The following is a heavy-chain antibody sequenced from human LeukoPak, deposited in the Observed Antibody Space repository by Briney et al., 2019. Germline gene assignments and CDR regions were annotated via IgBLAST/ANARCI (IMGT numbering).Heavy chain of an antibody. Sequence: GGSLRLSCAASGFTFSSYWMHWVRQAPGKGLVWVSRINSGGSSTSYADSVKGRFTISRDNAKNTLYLQMNSLRAEDTAVYYCAREGGYDCSSTSCYPDYWGQGTLVTVSS. D-gene: IGHD2-2*01. J-gene: IGHJ4*02. CDR3: AREGGYDCSSTSCYPDY. V-gene: IGHV3-74*01. CDR1: GFTFSSYW. CDR2: INSGGSST.